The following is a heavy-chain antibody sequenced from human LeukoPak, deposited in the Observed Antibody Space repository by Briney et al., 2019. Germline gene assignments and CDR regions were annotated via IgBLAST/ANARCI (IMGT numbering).Heavy chain of an antibody. D-gene: IGHD3-16*02. V-gene: IGHV3-53*04. Sequence: HPGGSLRLSCAASGFTVSNNYMSWVRQAPGKGLEWVSVFYSGGSTYYADSVKGRFIISRHNSKNTVYLQMNSLRPEDTAVYYCARAPRGLSAPFDYWGQGTLVTVSS. CDR3: ARAPRGLSAPFDY. CDR2: FYSGGST. J-gene: IGHJ4*02. CDR1: GFTVSNNY.